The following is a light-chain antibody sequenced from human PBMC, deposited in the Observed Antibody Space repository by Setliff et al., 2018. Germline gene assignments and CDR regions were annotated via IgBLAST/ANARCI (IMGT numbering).Light chain of an antibody. V-gene: IGKV3-20*01. CDR1: QIFNSAY. Sequence: EIVLTQSPGTLSLSPGERATLSCRASQIFNSAYLAWYQQKPGQAPRLLIYGSSSRASGIPDRFSGSGSGTEFTLTISRLEPEDFAVYYCQHYGSSYFTFGPGTKVDIK. J-gene: IGKJ3*01. CDR3: QHYGSSYFT. CDR2: GSS.